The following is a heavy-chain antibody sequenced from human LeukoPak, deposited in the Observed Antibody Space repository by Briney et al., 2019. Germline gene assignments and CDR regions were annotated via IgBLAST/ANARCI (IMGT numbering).Heavy chain of an antibody. J-gene: IGHJ3*02. CDR1: GGSISSYF. V-gene: IGHV4-59*01. CDR2: IYYSGST. Sequence: SETLSLTCSVSGGSISSYFWSWIRQPPGKGLEWIGYIYYSGSTNYNPSLKSRVTISVDTSKNQFSLKLSSVTAADTAVYYCAREDAQEGTNAFDIWGQGTMVTVSS. CDR3: AREDAQEGTNAFDI. D-gene: IGHD2-2*01.